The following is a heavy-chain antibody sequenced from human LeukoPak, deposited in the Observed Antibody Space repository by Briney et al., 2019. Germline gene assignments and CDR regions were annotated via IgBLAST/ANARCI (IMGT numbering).Heavy chain of an antibody. CDR2: ISGSGGST. CDR1: GFTFSGYG. J-gene: IGHJ3*02. D-gene: IGHD2-21*02. CDR3: ARMTAHAFDI. Sequence: GALRLSCAASGFTFSGYGMSWVRQAPGKGLEWVSAISGSGGSTYYADSVKGRFTISRDNSKNTLYLQMNSLRAEDTAVYYCARMTAHAFDIWGQGTMVTVSS. V-gene: IGHV3-23*01.